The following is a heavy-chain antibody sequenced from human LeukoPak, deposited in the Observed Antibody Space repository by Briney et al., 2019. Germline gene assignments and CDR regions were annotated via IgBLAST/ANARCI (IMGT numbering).Heavy chain of an antibody. J-gene: IGHJ3*02. Sequence: SETLSLTCSVSGVSLDEYYWYWIRQSAGKRLEWIGRIYSSGSTNYAPSLKSRVTMSIDTSKRHLSLKLSSVTAADTGFYYCARLNGDGFDIWGQGTKVTVSS. CDR2: IYSSGST. CDR3: ARLNGDGFDI. D-gene: IGHD2-8*01. CDR1: GVSLDEYY. V-gene: IGHV4-4*07.